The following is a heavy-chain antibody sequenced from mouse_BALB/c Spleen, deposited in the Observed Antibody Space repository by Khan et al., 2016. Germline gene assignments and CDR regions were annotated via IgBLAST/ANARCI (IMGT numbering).Heavy chain of an antibody. CDR1: GFSITSDYS. CDR2: IHYSGST. Sequence: VQPQEAGPDLVKPSQSLSLTCTVTGFSITSDYSWHWIRQFPGNKLEWMGYIHYSGSTNYNPSLKSRISITRDTSKNQFFLQLNSGTTDETATFYCARYYYGGAPWFAYWGQGTLVTVSA. D-gene: IGHD1-1*02. CDR3: ARYYYGGAPWFAY. V-gene: IGHV3-1*02. J-gene: IGHJ3*01.